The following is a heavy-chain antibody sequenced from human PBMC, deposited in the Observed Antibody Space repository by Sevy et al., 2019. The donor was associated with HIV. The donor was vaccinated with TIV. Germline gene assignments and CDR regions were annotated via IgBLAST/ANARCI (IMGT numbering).Heavy chain of an antibody. CDR3: AKDSSSWYFFDY. V-gene: IGHV3-30*04. Sequence: GGSLRLSCAASGFTFSTYPMHWVRQSPGKGLEWVAVISYDGSNKYYADSVKGRFTISRDNSKNTLYLQMNSLRAEDTAVYYCAKDSSSWYFFDYWGQGTLVTVSS. D-gene: IGHD6-13*01. J-gene: IGHJ4*02. CDR2: ISYDGSNK. CDR1: GFTFSTYP.